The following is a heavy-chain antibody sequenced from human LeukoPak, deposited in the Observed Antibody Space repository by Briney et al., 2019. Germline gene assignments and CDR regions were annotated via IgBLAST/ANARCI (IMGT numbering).Heavy chain of an antibody. V-gene: IGHV3-15*01. CDR2: IKSKTDGGTT. J-gene: IGHJ4*02. CDR3: TTGAEYSSWYYYNIRYYFDY. Sequence: GGSLRLSCAASGFTFSNAWMSWVRQAPGKGLEWVGRIKSKTDGGTTDYAAPVKGRFTISRDDSKNALYLQMNSLKTEDTAVYYCTTGAEYSSWYYYNIRYYFDYWGQGTLVTVSS. D-gene: IGHD6-13*01. CDR1: GFTFSNAW.